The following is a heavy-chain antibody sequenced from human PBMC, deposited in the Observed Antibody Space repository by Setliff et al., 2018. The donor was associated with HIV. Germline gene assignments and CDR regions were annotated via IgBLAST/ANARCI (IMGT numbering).Heavy chain of an antibody. V-gene: IGHV3-23*01. CDR2: ITGSGGST. CDR3: ARGDTTPIYPNYMDV. J-gene: IGHJ6*03. CDR1: GFAFSSYA. Sequence: PGGSLRLSCAASGFAFSSYAMSWVRQAPGKGLEWVSIITGSGGSTYYADSVEGRFTISRDNSKNTLFLQMNSLRVEDTAVYYCARGDTTPIYPNYMDVWGKGTTVTVSS. D-gene: IGHD3-16*01.